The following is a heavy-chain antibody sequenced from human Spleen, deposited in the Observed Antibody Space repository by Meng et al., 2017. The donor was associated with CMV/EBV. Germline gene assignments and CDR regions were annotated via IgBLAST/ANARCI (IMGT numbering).Heavy chain of an antibody. CDR1: GYTFITYY. D-gene: IGHD3-22*01. Sequence: CKASGYTFITYYIHWVRQAPGQGLEWMGRINPDGGTTTYSQKFQGGVTLTSDTSTNTVYMELSRLRYEDTAVYYCARDLVGYDAFDIWGQGTMVTVSS. J-gene: IGHJ3*02. CDR2: INPDGGTT. CDR3: ARDLVGYDAFDI. V-gene: IGHV1-46*01.